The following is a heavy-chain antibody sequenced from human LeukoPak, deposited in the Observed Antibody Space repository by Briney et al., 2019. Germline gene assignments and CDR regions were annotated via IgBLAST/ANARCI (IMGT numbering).Heavy chain of an antibody. CDR2: IRQDGSEK. J-gene: IGHJ4*02. V-gene: IGHV3-7*05. CDR1: GFTFSSYW. Sequence: GGSLRLSCAASGFTFSSYWMIWVRQAPGKGLEWVANIRQDGSEKYYVDSVKGRFTISRDNAENSLYLQMNSLRAEDTAVYYCARNPPRYFNWGQGTLVTVSS. CDR3: ARNPPRYFN. D-gene: IGHD1-26*01.